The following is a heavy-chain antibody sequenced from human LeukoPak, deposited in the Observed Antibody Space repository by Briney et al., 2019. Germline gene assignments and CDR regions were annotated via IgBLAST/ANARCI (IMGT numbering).Heavy chain of an antibody. D-gene: IGHD5-24*01. J-gene: IGHJ4*02. CDR2: IIPIFGTA. CDR3: ARDPGRWQQLGYFDY. V-gene: IGHV1-69*01. Sequence: GSSVKVSCKASGGTFSSYAISWVRQAPGQGLEWMGGIIPIFGTANYAQKFQGRVTITADESTSTAYMELSSLRSEDTAVYYCARDPGRWQQLGYFDYWGQGTLVTVSS. CDR1: GGTFSSYA.